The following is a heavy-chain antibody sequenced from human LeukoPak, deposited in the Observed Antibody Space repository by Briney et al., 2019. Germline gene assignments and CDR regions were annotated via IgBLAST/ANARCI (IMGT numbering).Heavy chain of an antibody. CDR3: ASSPRYDFWSGYSRAY. D-gene: IGHD3-3*01. Sequence: GGSLRLSCAASGFTFSGYEMNWVRQAPGKGLEWGSYISSSGSTIYYADSVKGRFTISRDNAKNSLYLQMNSLRAEDTAVYYCASSPRYDFWSGYSRAYWGQGPLDSVS. J-gene: IGHJ4*02. V-gene: IGHV3-48*03. CDR1: GFTFSGYE. CDR2: ISSSGSTI.